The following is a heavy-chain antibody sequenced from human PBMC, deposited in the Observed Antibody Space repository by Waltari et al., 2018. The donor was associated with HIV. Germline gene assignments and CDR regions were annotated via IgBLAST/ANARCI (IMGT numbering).Heavy chain of an antibody. D-gene: IGHD3-22*01. CDR1: GGTGSSSE. Sequence: QVQLVQSGAAVKQPGSPVKVSCTASGGTGSSSEISWVRQAPGQGLEWMGAIIPLFGEANYAQKFQGRLTITADESTSTAYMELSSLRSEDTAVYYCARVPDRSGYQRYAMDVWGQGTTVTVS. CDR2: IIPLFGEA. CDR3: ARVPDRSGYQRYAMDV. V-gene: IGHV1-69*01. J-gene: IGHJ6*02.